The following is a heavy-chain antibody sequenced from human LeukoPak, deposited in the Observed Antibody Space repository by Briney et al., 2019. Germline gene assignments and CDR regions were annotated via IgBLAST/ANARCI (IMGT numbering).Heavy chain of an antibody. V-gene: IGHV7-4-1*02. CDR2: INTNNGIP. Sequence: GASVKLSCKTSGYIFSRYAIHWVRQAPGQGLEWMGWINTNNGIPTYAQGFKGRLVFFLDTSANTAYLQISGLKAEDTAIYYCGRDSNLDFWGQGTLVTVSS. J-gene: IGHJ4*02. CDR3: GRDSNLDF. D-gene: IGHD1-14*01. CDR1: GYIFSRYA.